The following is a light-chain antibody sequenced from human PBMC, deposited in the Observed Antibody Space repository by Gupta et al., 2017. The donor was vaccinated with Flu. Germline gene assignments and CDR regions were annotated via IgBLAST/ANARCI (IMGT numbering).Light chain of an antibody. J-gene: IGLJ3*02. V-gene: IGLV8-61*01. Sequence: QTVVTQEPSFSVSPGGTVTLTCGLSSGSVSTSSNPSWYQQTPGQAPRTLIYSTNTRSSGVPDRVSGSILGNKAALTITGAQADDEADDYCAVYMGSGSWVFGGGTKLTVL. CDR3: AVYMGSGSWV. CDR1: SGSVSTSSN. CDR2: STN.